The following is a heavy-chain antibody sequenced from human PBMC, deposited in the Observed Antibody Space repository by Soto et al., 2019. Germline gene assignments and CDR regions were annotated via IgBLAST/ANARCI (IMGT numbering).Heavy chain of an antibody. CDR3: AKVPDYDFWSGYYRYNWFDP. D-gene: IGHD3-3*01. CDR2: ISGSGGST. CDR1: GFTFSSYA. Sequence: GGSLRLSCAASGFTFSSYAMSWVRQAPGKGLEWVSAISGSGGSTYYADSVKGRFTISRDNSKNTLYLQMNSLRAEDTAVYYCAKVPDYDFWSGYYRYNWFDPWGQGTLVTVSS. V-gene: IGHV3-23*01. J-gene: IGHJ5*02.